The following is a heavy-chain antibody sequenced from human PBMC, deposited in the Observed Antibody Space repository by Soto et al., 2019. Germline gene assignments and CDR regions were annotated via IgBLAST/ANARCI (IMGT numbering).Heavy chain of an antibody. V-gene: IGHV5-10-1*01. Sequence: GESLNISCKVSGYSFTSYWISWVRQMPGKGLEWMGRIDPSDSYTNYSPSFQGHVTISADKSISTAYLQLSSLKASDTAMYYCARRGLDGYSSWAYYYGMDVWGQGTTVTVSS. D-gene: IGHD5-18*01. J-gene: IGHJ6*02. CDR2: IDPSDSYT. CDR3: ARRGLDGYSSWAYYYGMDV. CDR1: GYSFTSYW.